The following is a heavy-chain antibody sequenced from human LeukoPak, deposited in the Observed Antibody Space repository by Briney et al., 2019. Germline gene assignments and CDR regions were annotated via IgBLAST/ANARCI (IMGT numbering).Heavy chain of an antibody. Sequence: PGGSLRLSCAASGSTFSNYGMNWVRQAPGKGLEWISYISSGSSTRYYADSVKGRFTISRDNSKNTLYLQMNSLRAEDTAVYYCAKETILYNWNYFDYWGQGTLATVSS. J-gene: IGHJ4*02. CDR2: ISSGSSTR. D-gene: IGHD1-20*01. CDR3: AKETILYNWNYFDY. V-gene: IGHV3-48*01. CDR1: GSTFSNYG.